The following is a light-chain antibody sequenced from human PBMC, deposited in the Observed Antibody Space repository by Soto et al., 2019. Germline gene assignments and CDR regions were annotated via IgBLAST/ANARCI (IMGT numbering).Light chain of an antibody. J-gene: IGKJ3*01. CDR1: QGNNNY. Sequence: DIQLTQSPSFLSASVGDRVTITCRASQGNNNYIAWYQQKPGKAPELLIYAASTLQSGVPSRFSGSGSGTEFTLKISSLQPEDVASYYCQQHYSYPHTFGPGNKVEIK. CDR2: AAS. CDR3: QQHYSYPHT. V-gene: IGKV1-9*01.